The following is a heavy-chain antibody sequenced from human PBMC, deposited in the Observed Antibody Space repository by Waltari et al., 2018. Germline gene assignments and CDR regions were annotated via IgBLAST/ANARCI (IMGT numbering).Heavy chain of an antibody. V-gene: IGHV3-23*01. D-gene: IGHD1-26*01. CDR1: GFTFSSYA. Sequence: EVQLLESGGGLVQPGGSLRLSCAASGFTFSSYAMSWVRQAPGKGLEWVSAISGSGGSTYYADSVKGRFTISRDNSKNTLYLQMNSLRAEDTAVYYCAKDPSDSGSYFAEYFQHWGQGTLVIVSS. J-gene: IGHJ1*01. CDR2: ISGSGGST. CDR3: AKDPSDSGSYFAEYFQH.